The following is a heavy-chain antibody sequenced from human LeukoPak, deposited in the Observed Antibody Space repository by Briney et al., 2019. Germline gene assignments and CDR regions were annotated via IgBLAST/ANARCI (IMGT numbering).Heavy chain of an antibody. V-gene: IGHV3-30*04. J-gene: IGHJ4*02. CDR1: GFSFSSFG. D-gene: IGHD3-3*01. CDR3: ARERERFLNL. CDR2: ISYDGSNK. Sequence: GGSLRLSCGASGFSFSSFGMHWVRQAPGKGLQWVAVISYDGSNKYYTDSVKGRLTISRDNSKNTLYLEMNSLRAEDTAVYYCARERERFLNLWGQGTLVTVSS.